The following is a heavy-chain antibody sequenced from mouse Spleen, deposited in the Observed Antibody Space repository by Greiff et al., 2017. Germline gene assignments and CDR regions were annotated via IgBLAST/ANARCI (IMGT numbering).Heavy chain of an antibody. J-gene: IGHJ2*01. Sequence: QVQLQQPGAELVRPGTSVKLSCKASGYTFTSYWMHWVKQRPGQGLEWIGVIDPSDSYTNYNQKFKGKATLTVDTSSSTAYMQLSSLTSEDSAVYYCARQGAQATCYYFDYWGQGTTLTVSS. CDR2: IDPSDSYT. CDR1: GYTFTSYW. CDR3: ARQGAQATCYYFDY. V-gene: IGHV1-59*01. D-gene: IGHD3-2*02.